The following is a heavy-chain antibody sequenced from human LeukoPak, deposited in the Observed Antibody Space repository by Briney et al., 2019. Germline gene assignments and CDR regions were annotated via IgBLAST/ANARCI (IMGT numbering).Heavy chain of an antibody. CDR1: GYTFTSYG. CDR3: ARGVGRYNWNDSSYYYYYMDV. D-gene: IGHD1-1*01. Sequence: GASVKVSCKASGYTFTSYGISWVRQAPGQGLEWMGWISAYNGNTNYAQKLQGRVTMTTDTSTSTAYMELRSLRSDDTALYYCARGVGRYNWNDSSYYYYYMDVWGKGTTVTISS. J-gene: IGHJ6*03. CDR2: ISAYNGNT. V-gene: IGHV1-18*01.